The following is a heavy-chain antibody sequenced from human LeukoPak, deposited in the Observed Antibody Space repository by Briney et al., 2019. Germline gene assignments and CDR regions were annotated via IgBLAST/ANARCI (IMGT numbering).Heavy chain of an antibody. CDR1: GGSISSGSYY. CDR3: ARGSKVVGATDY. V-gene: IGHV4-61*02. CDR2: IYSTGST. J-gene: IGHJ4*02. Sequence: PSETLSLTCTVSGGSISSGSYYWSWIRQSAGKGLEWIGRIYSTGSTSYNPSLESRVTISRDTSKNQFSLNLSSVTAADTAVYYCARGSKVVGATDYWGQGTLVTVSS. D-gene: IGHD1-26*01.